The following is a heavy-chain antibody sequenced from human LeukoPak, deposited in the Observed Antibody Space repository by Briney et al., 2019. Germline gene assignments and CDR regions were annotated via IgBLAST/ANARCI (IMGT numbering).Heavy chain of an antibody. Sequence: SVKVSCKASGGTFRSYGINWVRQAPGQGPEWMGGIIPIFGTANYAQNFQGRVTITADEFTDTVYMELNSLRAEDTAVYYCAREYSSSSGLDYWGQGTLVTVSS. CDR3: AREYSSSSGLDY. CDR2: IIPIFGTA. J-gene: IGHJ4*02. CDR1: GGTFRSYG. D-gene: IGHD6-6*01. V-gene: IGHV1-69*13.